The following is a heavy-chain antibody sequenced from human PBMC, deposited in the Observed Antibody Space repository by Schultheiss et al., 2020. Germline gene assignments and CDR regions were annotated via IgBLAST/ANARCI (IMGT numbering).Heavy chain of an antibody. CDR3: ARDDQDYYYYGMDV. D-gene: IGHD2-2*01. J-gene: IGHJ6*02. CDR2: IYSSGNT. V-gene: IGHV3-53*01. CDR1: GFTVSSNY. Sequence: GESLKISCAASGFTVSSNYMSWVRQAPGKGLEWVSVIYSSGNTYYADSVGGRFTISRDDSKNTLYLQMNSLRAEDTAVYYCARDDQDYYYYGMDVWGQGTTVTVSS.